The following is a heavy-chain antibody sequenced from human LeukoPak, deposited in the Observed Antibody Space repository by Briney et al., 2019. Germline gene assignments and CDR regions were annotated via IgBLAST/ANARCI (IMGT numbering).Heavy chain of an antibody. V-gene: IGHV3-7*03. J-gene: IGHJ4*02. CDR2: INQDGSEK. CDR3: AKDRALE. D-gene: IGHD1-1*01. CDR1: GITFSRFW. Sequence: GGSLRLSCAASGITFSRFWMSWVRQAPGKGLQWVANINQDGSEKHYVDSVKGRFTISRDNAENSLYLQMNSLGAEDTAVYYCAKDRALEWGQGTLVTVSS.